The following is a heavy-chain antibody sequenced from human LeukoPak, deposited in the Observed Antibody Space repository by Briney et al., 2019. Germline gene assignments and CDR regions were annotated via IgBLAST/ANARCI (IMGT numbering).Heavy chain of an antibody. CDR2: IWYDASYK. CDR1: GFIFHIYV. Sequence: GRSLRLSCAASGFIFHIYVMHWISQAPGKGLEWVALIWYDASYKYYADSVKGRFTISRDNSKNTLYLYMASLRAEDTAVYDSASRAAACLSWFDYWGQGSLVTVSS. D-gene: IGHD6-13*01. J-gene: IGHJ4*02. CDR3: ASRAAACLSWFDY. V-gene: IGHV3-33*01.